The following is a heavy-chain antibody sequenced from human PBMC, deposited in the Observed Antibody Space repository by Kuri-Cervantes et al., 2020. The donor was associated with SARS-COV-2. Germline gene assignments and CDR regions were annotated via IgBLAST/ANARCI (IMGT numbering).Heavy chain of an antibody. CDR1: GGSFSGYY. CDR3: ARASAGYSSGKGSLDY. J-gene: IGHJ4*02. V-gene: IGHV4-34*01. CDR2: INHSGST. D-gene: IGHD6-19*01. Sequence: GSLRLSCAVYGGSFSGYYWSWIRQPPGKGLEWIGEINHSGSTNYNPSLKSRVTISVDTSKNQFSLKLSSVTAADTAVYYCARASAGYSSGKGSLDYWGQGTLVTVSS.